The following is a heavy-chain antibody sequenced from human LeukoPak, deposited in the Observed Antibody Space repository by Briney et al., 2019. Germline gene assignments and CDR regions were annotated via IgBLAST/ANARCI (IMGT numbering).Heavy chain of an antibody. CDR1: GFTFSTYW. CDR3: ASMMHYYDSSGPGY. D-gene: IGHD3-22*01. J-gene: IGHJ4*02. Sequence: GGSLRLSCAASGFTFSTYWMSWVRQAPGKGLEWVANIKKDGSEKYYLDSVKGRFTISRDNAENSLYLQMNSLRAEDTAVYYCASMMHYYDSSGPGYWGQGTLVTVSS. CDR2: IKKDGSEK. V-gene: IGHV3-7*03.